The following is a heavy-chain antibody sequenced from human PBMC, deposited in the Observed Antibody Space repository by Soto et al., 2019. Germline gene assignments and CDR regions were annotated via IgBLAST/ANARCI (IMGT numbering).Heavy chain of an antibody. J-gene: IGHJ5*01. CDR3: ARHNDFWSGYYNWFDS. CDR1: GGTFSSYA. V-gene: IGHV1-69*13. D-gene: IGHD3-3*01. Sequence: SVKVSCKASGGTFSSYAISWVRQAPGQGLEWMGGIIPIFGTANYAQKFQGRVTITADESTSTAYMELSSLRSEDTAVYYCARHNDFWSGYYNWFDSWGQGPMVTVSS. CDR2: IIPIFGTA.